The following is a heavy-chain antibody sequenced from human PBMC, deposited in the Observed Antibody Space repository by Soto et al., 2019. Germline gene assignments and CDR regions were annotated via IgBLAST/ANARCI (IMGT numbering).Heavy chain of an antibody. Sequence: SLRLSCAASGFTFDDYAMHWVRQAPGKGLEWVSGISWNSGSIGYADSVKGRFTISRDNAKNSLYLQMNSLRAEDTALYYCAKDSGSSGSDAFDIWGQGTMVTVSS. V-gene: IGHV3-9*01. CDR2: ISWNSGSI. CDR1: GFTFDDYA. J-gene: IGHJ3*02. CDR3: AKDSGSSGSDAFDI. D-gene: IGHD3-22*01.